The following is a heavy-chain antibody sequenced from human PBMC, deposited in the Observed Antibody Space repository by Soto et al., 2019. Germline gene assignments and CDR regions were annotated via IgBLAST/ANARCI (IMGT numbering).Heavy chain of an antibody. V-gene: IGHV3-30*18. Sequence: QVQLVESGGGVVQPGRSLRLSFAASGFTFSSYGRHWVRQAPGKGLEWVTVISYDGKVAYYADSVKGRFTISRDNAKNTLYLQMNSLRTEDTAMYYCAKEGPITNWYFDYWGQGTLVTVSS. CDR3: AKEGPITNWYFDY. D-gene: IGHD1-1*01. J-gene: IGHJ4*02. CDR2: ISYDGKVA. CDR1: GFTFSSYG.